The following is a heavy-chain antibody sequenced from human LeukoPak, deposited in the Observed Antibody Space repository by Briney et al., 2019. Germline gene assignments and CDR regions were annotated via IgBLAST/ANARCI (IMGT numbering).Heavy chain of an antibody. CDR3: ARDQWNFYGDYQGSAFDI. D-gene: IGHD4-17*01. Sequence: WASVKVSCKASGYTFTGYYMHWVRQAPGQGLEWMGWINPNSGGTNYAQKFQGWVAMTRDTSISTAYMELSRLRSDDTAVYYCARDQWNFYGDYQGSAFDIWGQGTMVTVSS. CDR1: GYTFTGYY. V-gene: IGHV1-2*04. J-gene: IGHJ3*02. CDR2: INPNSGGT.